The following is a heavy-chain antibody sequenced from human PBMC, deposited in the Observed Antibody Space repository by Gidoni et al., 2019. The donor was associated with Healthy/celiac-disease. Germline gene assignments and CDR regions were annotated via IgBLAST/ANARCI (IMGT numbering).Heavy chain of an antibody. CDR1: GFTFDDDA. CDR2: FSWNSGSI. D-gene: IGHD6-19*01. CDR3: ATDAVPVGSGWYFDY. Sequence: EVQLVESGGGLVQPGRSLILSCASSGFTFDDDAMHWVRQAPGKGLAWVSGFSWNSGSIGYADSVKGRFAISRDNAKNSLYLQMNSLRAEDTALYYCATDAVPVGSGWYFDYWGQGTLVTVPS. V-gene: IGHV3-9*01. J-gene: IGHJ4*02.